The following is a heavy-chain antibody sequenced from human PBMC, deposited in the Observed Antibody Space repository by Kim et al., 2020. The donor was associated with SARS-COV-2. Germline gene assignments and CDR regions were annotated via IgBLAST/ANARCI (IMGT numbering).Heavy chain of an antibody. J-gene: IGHJ3*02. Sequence: SETLSLTCIVSGGSISGYYWSWIRQSAGEGLEWIGRIYSGGSTTYNPSLQSRVTMSVDTPKIQFFLKLSSVTAADTAVYYCARGHYYDSSVPWGVGSFDIWGQGTMVTVSS. CDR1: GGSISGYY. D-gene: IGHD3-22*01. CDR2: IYSGGST. V-gene: IGHV4-4*07. CDR3: ARGHYYDSSVPWGVGSFDI.